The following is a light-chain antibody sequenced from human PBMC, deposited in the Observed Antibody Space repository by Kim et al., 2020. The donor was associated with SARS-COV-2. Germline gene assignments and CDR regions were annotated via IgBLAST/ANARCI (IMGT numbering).Light chain of an antibody. CDR2: GAS. CDR3: QQYTNWPPT. J-gene: IGKJ1*01. V-gene: IGKV3-15*01. CDR1: QTVSSN. Sequence: VSRGERATLSCRARQTVSSNLAWYQKKAGQSPRLLIYGASTRATGLPARFSGSGSGTEFTLTISRLQSEDIAVHYCQQYTNWPPTFGQGTKMDIK.